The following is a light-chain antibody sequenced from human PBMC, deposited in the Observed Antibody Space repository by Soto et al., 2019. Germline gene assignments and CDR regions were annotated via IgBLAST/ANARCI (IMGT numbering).Light chain of an antibody. J-gene: IGKJ3*01. CDR3: QQLFIYPPT. V-gene: IGKV1-9*01. CDR2: AAS. Sequence: IQLTQSPSSLSASVGDRVTITCRASQGISSYLAWYQQKPGKAPKLLIYAASTLQSGVPSRFGGSGSGTDFTLTVSSLQPEDFATYYCQQLFIYPPTFGPGTKVDIK. CDR1: QGISSY.